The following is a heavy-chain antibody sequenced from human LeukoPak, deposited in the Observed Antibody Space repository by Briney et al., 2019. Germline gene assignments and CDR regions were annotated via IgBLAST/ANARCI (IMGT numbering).Heavy chain of an antibody. J-gene: IGHJ4*02. CDR2: MNPNSGNT. D-gene: IGHD6-13*01. CDR1: GYTFTSYD. V-gene: IGHV1-8*01. CDR3: ARGGTLTLTHSSSWYEEGSLGY. Sequence: ASVKVSCKASGYTFTSYDINWVRQATGQGLEWMGWMNPNSGNTGYAQKFQGRVTMTRNTSISTAYMELSSLRSEDTAVYYCARGGTLTLTHSSSWYEEGSLGYWGQGTLVTVSS.